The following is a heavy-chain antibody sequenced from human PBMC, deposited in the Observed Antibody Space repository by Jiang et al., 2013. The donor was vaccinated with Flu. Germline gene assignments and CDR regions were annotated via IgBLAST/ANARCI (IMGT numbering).Heavy chain of an antibody. Sequence: SGLVKPSQTLSLTCAVSGGSISSGGYSWSWIRQPPGKGLEWIGYIYHSGSTYYNPSLKSRVTISVDRSKNQFSLKLSSVTAADTAVYYCARRRNYGDYMLGTFDIWGQGTMVTVSS. D-gene: IGHD4-17*01. J-gene: IGHJ3*02. V-gene: IGHV4-30-2*01. CDR2: IYHSGST. CDR3: ARRRNYGDYMLGTFDI. CDR1: GGSISSGGYS.